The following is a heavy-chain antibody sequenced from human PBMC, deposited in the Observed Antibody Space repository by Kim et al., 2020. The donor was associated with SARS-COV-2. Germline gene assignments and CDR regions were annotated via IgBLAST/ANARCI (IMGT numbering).Heavy chain of an antibody. D-gene: IGHD3-22*01. CDR1: GFTFSNYD. V-gene: IGHV3-13*01. CDR3: AREVNYVSSAFGLDP. J-gene: IGHJ5*02. Sequence: GGSLRLSCEASGFTFSNYDIHWVRQGTGKGLEWVSAIDAGGATYYSDSVKGRFTISRENAKNCLYLQMDSLREGDTAVYYCAREVNYVSSAFGLDPWGQGTLVTVSS. CDR2: IDAGGAT.